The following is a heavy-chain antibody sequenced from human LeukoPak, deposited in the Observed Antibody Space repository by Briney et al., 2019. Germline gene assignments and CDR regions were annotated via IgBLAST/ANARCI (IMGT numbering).Heavy chain of an antibody. D-gene: IGHD6-13*01. CDR2: IYHSGST. CDR3: ARGSPKAAAGTNGAFDI. Sequence: GSLRLSYAASGFTFSDAWMSWVRQPPGKGLEWIGEIYHSGSTNYNPSLKSRVTISVDKSKNQFSLKLSSVTAADTAVYYCARGSPKAAAGTNGAFDIWGQGTMVTVSS. V-gene: IGHV4-4*02. J-gene: IGHJ3*02. CDR1: GFTFSDAW.